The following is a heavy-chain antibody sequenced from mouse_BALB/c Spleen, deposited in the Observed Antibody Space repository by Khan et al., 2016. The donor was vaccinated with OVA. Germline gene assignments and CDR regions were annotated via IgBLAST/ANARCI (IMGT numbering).Heavy chain of an antibody. J-gene: IGHJ3*01. CDR2: ISPGSGDT. V-gene: IGHV1-77*01. D-gene: IGHD1-2*01. Sequence: QVQLQQSGAELARPGASVKLSCKASGYTFTDYYINWVKLRTGQGLEWIGEISPGSGDTYYNERFKGEATLTADKSSSTAYMQLSSLTSDASAVYFCARRNYFGYTFAYWGQGTLVTVSA. CDR1: GYTFTDYY. CDR3: ARRNYFGYTFAY.